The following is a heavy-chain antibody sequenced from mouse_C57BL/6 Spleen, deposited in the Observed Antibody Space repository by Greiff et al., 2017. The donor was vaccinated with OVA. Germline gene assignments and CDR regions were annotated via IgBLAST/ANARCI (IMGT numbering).Heavy chain of an antibody. J-gene: IGHJ2*01. CDR3: GGWHYGSGDVDD. Sequence: QVQLQQPGAELVKPGASVKLSCKASGYTFTSYWMHWVKQRPGQGLEWIGMIHPNSGSTNYNEKFKSKATLTVDKSSSTAYMQLSSMASEDSAVYDCGGWHYGSGDVDDWGQGTTLTVSS. D-gene: IGHD1-1*01. V-gene: IGHV1-64*01. CDR1: GYTFTSYW. CDR2: IHPNSGST.